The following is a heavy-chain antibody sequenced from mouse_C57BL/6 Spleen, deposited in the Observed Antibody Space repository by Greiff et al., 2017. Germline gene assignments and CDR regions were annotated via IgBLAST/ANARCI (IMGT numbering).Heavy chain of an antibody. CDR2: IYPRDGST. D-gene: IGHD1-1*01. V-gene: IGHV1-78*01. CDR1: GYTFPDHP. J-gene: IGHJ4*01. CDR3: ARKYVYYYGSSYVVDAMDY. Sequence: QVQLQQSDAELVKPGASVKISCKVSGYTFPDHPINWLKQRPEQGLEWIGNIYPRDGSTKYNEKFKGKATLTAGKSSSTAYMQLISRTSEDSAFYFCARKYVYYYGSSYVVDAMDYWGQGTSVTVSS.